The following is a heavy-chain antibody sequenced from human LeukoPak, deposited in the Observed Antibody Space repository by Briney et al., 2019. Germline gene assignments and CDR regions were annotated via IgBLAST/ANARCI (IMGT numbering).Heavy chain of an antibody. Sequence: ASVKVSCKASGYTFTSYYMHWVRQAPGQGLEWMGIINPSGGSTSYAQKFQGRVTMTRDMSTSTVYMELSSLRSEDTAVYYCASSIAVASWFDSWGQGTLVTVSS. CDR2: INPSGGST. D-gene: IGHD6-19*01. CDR3: ASSIAVASWFDS. CDR1: GYTFTSYY. J-gene: IGHJ5*01. V-gene: IGHV1-46*01.